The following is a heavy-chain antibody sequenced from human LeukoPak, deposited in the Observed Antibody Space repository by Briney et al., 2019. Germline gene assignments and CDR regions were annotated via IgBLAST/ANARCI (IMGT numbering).Heavy chain of an antibody. CDR3: ARHVGAYGTHGMDV. Sequence: SETLSLICTVSGGSISSSSYYWGWIRQPPGKGLEWVGTIHYSGSTYYNPSLKSRVTISVDTSKNQFSLKLSSVTAADTAVYYCARHVGAYGTHGMDVWGQGTTVTVSS. D-gene: IGHD3-10*01. CDR1: GGSISSSSYY. CDR2: IHYSGST. J-gene: IGHJ6*02. V-gene: IGHV4-39*07.